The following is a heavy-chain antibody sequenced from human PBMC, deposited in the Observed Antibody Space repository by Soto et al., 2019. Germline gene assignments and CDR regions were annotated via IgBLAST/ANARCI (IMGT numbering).Heavy chain of an antibody. CDR3: ARVFEYCSSTSCRFYDFWSGPDAFDI. CDR1: GFTFSSYW. V-gene: IGHV3-74*01. CDR2: INSDGSST. D-gene: IGHD2-2*01. J-gene: IGHJ3*02. Sequence: HPGGSLRLSCAASGFTFSSYWMHWVRQAPGKGLVWVSRINSDGSSTSYADSVKGRFTISRDNAKNTLYLQMNSLRAEDTAVYYCARVFEYCSSTSCRFYDFWSGPDAFDIWGQGTMVTVSS.